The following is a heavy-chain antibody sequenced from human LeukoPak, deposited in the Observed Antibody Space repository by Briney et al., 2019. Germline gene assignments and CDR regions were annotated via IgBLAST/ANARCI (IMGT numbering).Heavy chain of an antibody. CDR3: AKAKGGGYNWNYYFDY. D-gene: IGHD1-7*01. Sequence: GGSLRLSCAASGFTFSSYAMSWVRQAPGKGLEWVSAISGSGGSTYYADSVKGRFTISRDNSKNTLYLQMNSLRAEDTAVYYCAKAKGGGYNWNYYFDYWGQGTLVTVSS. V-gene: IGHV3-23*01. J-gene: IGHJ4*02. CDR1: GFTFSSYA. CDR2: ISGSGGST.